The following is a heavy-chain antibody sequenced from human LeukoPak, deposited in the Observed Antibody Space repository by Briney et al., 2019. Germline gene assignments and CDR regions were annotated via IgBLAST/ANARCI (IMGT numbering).Heavy chain of an antibody. J-gene: IGHJ6*03. CDR2: IYYSGTT. D-gene: IGHD6-13*01. Sequence: PSETLSLTCTVSDVSISSYYWSWIRQPPGKGLEWIGYIYYSGTTNYNPSLKSRVSISVDTSKNQFSLKLRSVTAADTAVYYCARGYTRTWPYYYYMDVRGKGTSVTVS. V-gene: IGHV4-59*01. CDR3: ARGYTRTWPYYYYMDV. CDR1: DVSISSYY.